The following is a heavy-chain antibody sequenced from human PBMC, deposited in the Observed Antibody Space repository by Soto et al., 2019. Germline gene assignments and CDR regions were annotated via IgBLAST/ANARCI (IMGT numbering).Heavy chain of an antibody. CDR1: GGSISSGGYS. Sequence: SETLSLTCAVSGGSISSGGYSWSCIRQPPGKGLEWIGYIYHSGSTYYNPSLKSRVTISVDRSKNQFSLKLSSVTAADTAVYYCASGLVTTLHYWGQGTLVTVSS. CDR2: IYHSGST. D-gene: IGHD4-17*01. V-gene: IGHV4-30-2*01. J-gene: IGHJ4*02. CDR3: ASGLVTTLHY.